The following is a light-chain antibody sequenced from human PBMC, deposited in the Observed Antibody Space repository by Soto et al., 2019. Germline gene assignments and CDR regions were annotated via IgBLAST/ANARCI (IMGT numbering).Light chain of an antibody. Sequence: EVVMRKSPATLSVSHGVGATLSCRASQGIGDTLAWYQHKPGQTPRLLIYDTSTRATGVPTRFSGSRSGAEFTLTIISLQYEDFEVYYCQQYNNWPITFGQGTRLEIK. CDR1: QGIGDT. J-gene: IGKJ5*01. V-gene: IGKV3-15*01. CDR3: QQYNNWPIT. CDR2: DTS.